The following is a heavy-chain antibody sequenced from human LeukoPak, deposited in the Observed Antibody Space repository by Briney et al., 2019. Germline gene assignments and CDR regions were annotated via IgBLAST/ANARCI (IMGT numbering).Heavy chain of an antibody. Sequence: GGSLRLSCAASGFTFSSYGMSWVRQAPGKGLEWVANIKQDGSEKHYVDSVKGRFTISRDNAENTLYLQMNSLRAEDTAVYYCARVRGYSGYDSGRYYYYNYMDVWGKGTTVTVSS. V-gene: IGHV3-7*01. CDR3: ARVRGYSGYDSGRYYYYNYMDV. CDR1: GFTFSSYG. D-gene: IGHD5-12*01. J-gene: IGHJ6*03. CDR2: IKQDGSEK.